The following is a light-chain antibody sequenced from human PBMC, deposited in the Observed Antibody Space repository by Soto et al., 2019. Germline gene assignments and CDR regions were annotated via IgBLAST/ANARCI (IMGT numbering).Light chain of an antibody. CDR1: NIGTKS. Sequence: ELTQPPSVSVAPGQTARISCGGDNIGTKSVHWYQQKPGQAPVLVIYDDHDRPSGIPERFSGSNSGNTATLTITRVEAGDEADYYCQVWDSSSDHYVFAAGTKVTVL. CDR3: QVWDSSSDHYV. CDR2: DDH. J-gene: IGLJ1*01. V-gene: IGLV3-21*02.